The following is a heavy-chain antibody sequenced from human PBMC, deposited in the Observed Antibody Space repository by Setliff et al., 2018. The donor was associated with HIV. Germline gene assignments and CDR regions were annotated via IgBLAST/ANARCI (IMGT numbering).Heavy chain of an antibody. V-gene: IGHV1-69*10. CDR3: ARGQTTNNIKGEAFDI. Sequence: GASVKVSCKASGGIVSINWVRQAPGQRLEWMGGIIPILGIPNYAQKFQGRVTITADKSTTTVYMELSSLGSEDTAVYYCARGQTTNNIKGEAFDIWAKGHWSPSPQ. CDR1: GGIVS. CDR2: IIPILGIP. D-gene: IGHD1-20*01. J-gene: IGHJ3*02.